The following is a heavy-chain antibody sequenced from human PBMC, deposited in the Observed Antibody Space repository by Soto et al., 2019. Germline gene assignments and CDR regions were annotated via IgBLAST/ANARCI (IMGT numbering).Heavy chain of an antibody. J-gene: IGHJ4*02. V-gene: IGHV3-30*18. D-gene: IGHD1-26*01. Sequence: SLRLSWAASGFTFSSYGMHWVLHAPGKGLEWVAVISYDGSNKYYADSVKGRFTISRDNSKNTLYLQMNSLRAEDTAVYYCAKDWGATSPPFDYWGQGTLVTVSS. CDR2: ISYDGSNK. CDR1: GFTFSSYG. CDR3: AKDWGATSPPFDY.